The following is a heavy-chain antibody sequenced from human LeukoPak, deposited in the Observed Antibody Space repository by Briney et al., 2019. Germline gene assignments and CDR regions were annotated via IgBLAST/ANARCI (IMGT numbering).Heavy chain of an antibody. V-gene: IGHV4-61*02. CDR1: GGSISSGGFY. D-gene: IGHD3-16*01. CDR2: VFTSGCT. CDR3: ARVTIPIIWGAAEGRRENFYMDV. Sequence: SETLSLTCTVSGGSISSGGFYWPWIRQPAGKGLELIGRVFTSGCTNYSPSLDSRVTISIDTSKNQFSLKLKSVTAADTAVYFCARVTIPIIWGAAEGRRENFYMDVWGKGTTVTVSS. J-gene: IGHJ6*03.